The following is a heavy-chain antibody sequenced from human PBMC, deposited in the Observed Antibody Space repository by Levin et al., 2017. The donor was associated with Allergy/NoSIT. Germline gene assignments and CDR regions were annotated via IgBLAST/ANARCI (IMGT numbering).Heavy chain of an antibody. CDR2: IYYSGST. V-gene: IGHV4-59*01. CDR1: GGSISSYY. J-gene: IGHJ5*02. Sequence: SQTLSLTCTVSGGSISSYYWSWIRQPPGKGLEWIGYIYYSGSTNYNPSLKSRVTISVDTSKNQFSLKLSSVTAADTAVYYCARDGGSSSWSGRIWFDPWGQGTLVTVSS. D-gene: IGHD6-13*01. CDR3: ARDGGSSSWSGRIWFDP.